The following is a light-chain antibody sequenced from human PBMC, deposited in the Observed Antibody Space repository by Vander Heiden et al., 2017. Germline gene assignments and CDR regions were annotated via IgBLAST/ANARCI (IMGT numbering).Light chain of an antibody. V-gene: IGLV3-19*01. CDR3: NSRDSSGNHLV. CDR1: SLRSYY. Sequence: SSALTQAPAVSVALGQTVRITYQGDSLRSYYASWYQQKPGQASVLVIYGKNNRPSGIPDRFSGSSSGNTASLTITGAQAEDEADYYCNSRDSSGNHLVFGGGTKLTVL. CDR2: GKN. J-gene: IGLJ2*01.